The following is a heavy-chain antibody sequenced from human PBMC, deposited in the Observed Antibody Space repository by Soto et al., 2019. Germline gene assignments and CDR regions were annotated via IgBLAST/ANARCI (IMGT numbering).Heavy chain of an antibody. CDR2: ISTSGSTI. V-gene: IGHV3-11*01. CDR3: STGLGTYYSRFDY. D-gene: IGHD3-10*01. CDR1: GFTFSDYY. Sequence: PGGSLRLSCAASGFTFSDYYMSWIRQAPGKGLEWVSYISTSGSTINYADSVKGRFTISRDNAKNSLYLQMNSLKTEDTAVYYCSTGLGTYYSRFDYWGLGTLVTVST. J-gene: IGHJ4*02.